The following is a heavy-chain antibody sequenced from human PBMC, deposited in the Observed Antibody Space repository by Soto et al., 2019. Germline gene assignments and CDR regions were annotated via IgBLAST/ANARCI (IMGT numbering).Heavy chain of an antibody. CDR3: ATPHSLLPLEAPYNRLWGSYRPYYFDY. V-gene: IGHV3-23*01. CDR1: GFTFSSYA. J-gene: IGHJ4*02. D-gene: IGHD3-16*02. Sequence: GGSLRLSCAASGFTFSSYAMSWVRQAPGKGLEWVSAISGSGGSTYYADSVKGRFTISRDNSKNTLYLQMNSLRAEDTAVYYCATPHSLLPLEAPYNRLWGSYRPYYFDYWGQGTLVTVSS. CDR2: ISGSGGST.